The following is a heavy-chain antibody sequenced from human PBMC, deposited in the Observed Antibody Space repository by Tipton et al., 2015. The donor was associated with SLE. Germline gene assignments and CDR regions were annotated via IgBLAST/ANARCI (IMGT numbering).Heavy chain of an antibody. V-gene: IGHV4-34*01. D-gene: IGHD6-13*01. CDR3: ARVTSSSWFFDY. J-gene: IGHJ4*02. CDR2: MNHSGST. CDR1: GGSFSGYY. Sequence: TLSLTCAVYGGSFSGYYWSWIRQPPGKGLEWIGEMNHSGSTNYNPSLKSRVTISVDTSKNQFSLKLSSVTAADTAVYYCARVTSSSWFFDYWGQGTLVTVSS.